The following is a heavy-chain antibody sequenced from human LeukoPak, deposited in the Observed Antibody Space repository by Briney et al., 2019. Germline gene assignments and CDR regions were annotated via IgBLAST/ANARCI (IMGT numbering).Heavy chain of an antibody. CDR2: ISYDGGNYDGGNK. CDR1: GFIFSTYG. Sequence: PGRSLRLSCAASGFIFSTYGMHWVRQAPGKGLEWVAVISYDGGNYDGGNKYYADSVKGRFTISRDNSKNTLYLQMNSLRVEDTAVYYCAKDLREYNYGSFDYWGQGILVTVSS. CDR3: AKDLREYNYGSFDY. D-gene: IGHD3-10*01. J-gene: IGHJ4*02. V-gene: IGHV3-30*18.